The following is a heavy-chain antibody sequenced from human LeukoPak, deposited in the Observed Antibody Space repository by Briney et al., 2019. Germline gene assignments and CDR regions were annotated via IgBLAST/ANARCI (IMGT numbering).Heavy chain of an antibody. CDR1: GFTFSSYA. V-gene: IGHV3-23*01. CDR3: AKDLTGPYFDWLLIDSFDY. Sequence: QSGGSLRLSCAASGFTFSSYAMSWVRQAPGKGLEWVSAISGSGGSTYYADSVKGRFTISRDNSKNTLYLQMNSLRAEDTAVYYCAKDLTGPYFDWLLIDSFDYWGQGTLVTVSS. CDR2: ISGSGGST. D-gene: IGHD3-9*01. J-gene: IGHJ4*02.